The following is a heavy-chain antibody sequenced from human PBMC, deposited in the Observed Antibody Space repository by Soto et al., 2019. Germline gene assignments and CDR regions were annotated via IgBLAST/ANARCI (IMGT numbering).Heavy chain of an antibody. CDR1: CYSISSGYF. CDR3: AREYYDFWSGEYHNGMDV. CDR2: IYYTGST. J-gene: IGHJ6*02. D-gene: IGHD3-3*01. V-gene: IGHV4-38-2*02. Sequence: SETLSLTCGVSCYSISSGYFWVWIRQPPGKGLEWMGSIYYTGSTYYNPSLLTRITISVDTSKNQFSLKLSSVTAADTALYYCAREYYDFWSGEYHNGMDVWGPGTTVTVSS.